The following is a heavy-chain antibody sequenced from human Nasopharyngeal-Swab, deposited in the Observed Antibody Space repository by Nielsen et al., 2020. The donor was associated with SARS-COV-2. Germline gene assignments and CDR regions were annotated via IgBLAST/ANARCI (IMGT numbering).Heavy chain of an antibody. Sequence: GGSLRLSCAASGFTFSSYGMHWVRQAPGKGLEWVAVIWYDGSNKYYADSVKGRFTISRDNSKNTLYLQTNSLRAEDTAVYYCAREEMVGQWLERGYWGQGTLVTVSS. J-gene: IGHJ4*02. CDR3: AREEMVGQWLERGY. V-gene: IGHV3-33*01. CDR1: GFTFSSYG. D-gene: IGHD6-19*01. CDR2: IWYDGSNK.